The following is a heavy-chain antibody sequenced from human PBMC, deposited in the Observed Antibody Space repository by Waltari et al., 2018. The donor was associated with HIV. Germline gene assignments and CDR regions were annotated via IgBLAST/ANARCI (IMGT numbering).Heavy chain of an antibody. CDR3: TRSLTVAGDTPYFQH. CDR1: GFTFGDYA. V-gene: IGHV3-49*03. D-gene: IGHD2-21*02. CDR2: IRSKAYGGTT. J-gene: IGHJ1*01. Sequence: EVQLVESGGGLVQPGRSLRLSCTASGFTFGDYAMSWFRQAPGQGLEWVGCIRSKAYGGTTEYAASVKGRFTISRDDSKSIAYLQMNSLKTEDTAVYYCTRSLTVAGDTPYFQHWGQGTLVTVSS.